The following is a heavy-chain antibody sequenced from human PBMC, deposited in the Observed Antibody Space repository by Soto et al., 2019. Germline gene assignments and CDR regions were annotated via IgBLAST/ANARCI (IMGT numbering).Heavy chain of an antibody. J-gene: IGHJ4*02. CDR1: GYSFTSYA. CDR2: IDAGDGHT. Sequence: QVQLVQSGAEVKKPGASVKVSCKASGYSFTSYAIHWVRQAPGQRLEWAGWIDAGDGHTKYSQNFQDRVTITRDTSASTAYMEVSSLRSEDTAVYYCAREPYSTPRWGPAVYWGQGTLVSVSS. D-gene: IGHD7-27*01. V-gene: IGHV1-3*01. CDR3: AREPYSTPRWGPAVY.